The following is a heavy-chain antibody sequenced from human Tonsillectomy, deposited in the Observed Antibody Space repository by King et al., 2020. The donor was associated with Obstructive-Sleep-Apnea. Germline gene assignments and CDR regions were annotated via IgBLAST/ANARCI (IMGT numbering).Heavy chain of an antibody. V-gene: IGHV4-39*01. CDR3: AKIMRFGYHYKLGYFDY. J-gene: IGHJ4*02. D-gene: IGHD3-16*01. Sequence: QLQESGPGLVKPSETLSLTCTVSGGSISSSSYYWGWIRQPPGKGLEWIGSIYYSGTTYYNPSLKSRVTISVDTSKNQFSLKLSSVTAADTALYYCAKIMRFGYHYKLGYFDYWGQGTLVTVSS. CDR2: IYYSGTT. CDR1: GGSISSSSYY.